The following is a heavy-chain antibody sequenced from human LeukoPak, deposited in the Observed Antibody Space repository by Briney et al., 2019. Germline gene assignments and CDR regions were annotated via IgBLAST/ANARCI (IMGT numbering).Heavy chain of an antibody. J-gene: IGHJ4*02. V-gene: IGHV3-23*01. CDR1: GFIFSSYA. CDR2: ISGSGGST. Sequence: GGSLRLSCAASGFIFSSYAMSWVRQAPGKGLEWVSAISGSGGSTYYADSVKGRFTISRDNSKNTLYLQMNSLRAEDTAVYYCAIGPGYSYGYCYWGQGTLVTVSS. CDR3: AIGPGYSYGYCY. D-gene: IGHD5-18*01.